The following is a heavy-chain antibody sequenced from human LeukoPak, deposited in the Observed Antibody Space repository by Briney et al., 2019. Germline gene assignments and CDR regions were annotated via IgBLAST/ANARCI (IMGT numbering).Heavy chain of an antibody. CDR3: ARASDYYDSSGYYQGSYYFDY. V-gene: IGHV3-30*04. CDR2: ISYDGTNK. CDR1: GFTFSSYA. Sequence: ARYLRLYCAASGFTFSSYAMHWVRQAPGQGLEWVAVISYDGTNKYYADSVKGRFTISRDNSKNTLYLQMNSLRAEDTAVYYCARASDYYDSSGYYQGSYYFDYWGQGTLVTVSS. D-gene: IGHD3-22*01. J-gene: IGHJ4*02.